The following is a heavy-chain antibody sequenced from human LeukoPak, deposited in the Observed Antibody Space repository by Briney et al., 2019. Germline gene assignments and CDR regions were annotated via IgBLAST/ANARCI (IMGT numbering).Heavy chain of an antibody. CDR3: ARVNYGSATKEDY. Sequence: SQTLSLTCAVSGGSISSGGYYWSWIRQHPGKGLEWIGYIYYSGSAYYNPSLKSRVTISVDTSENQFSLKLSSVTAADTAVYYCARVNYGSATKEDYWGQGTLVTVSS. CDR1: GGSISSGGYY. D-gene: IGHD3-10*01. CDR2: IYYSGSA. V-gene: IGHV4-31*11. J-gene: IGHJ4*02.